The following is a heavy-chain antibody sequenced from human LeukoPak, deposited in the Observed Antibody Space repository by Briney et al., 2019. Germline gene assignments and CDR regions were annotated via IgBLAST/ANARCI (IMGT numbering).Heavy chain of an antibody. J-gene: IGHJ5*02. V-gene: IGHV1-69*06. CDR2: IIPIFGTA. D-gene: IGHD6-13*01. CDR3: ARSSPLGIAAAVGWFDP. CDR1: GGTFSIYA. Sequence: VASVKVSCKASGGTFSIYAISWVRQAPGQGLEWMGGIIPIFGTANYAQKFQGRVTITADKSTSTAYMELSSLRSEDTAVYYCARSSPLGIAAAVGWFDPWGQGTLVTVSS.